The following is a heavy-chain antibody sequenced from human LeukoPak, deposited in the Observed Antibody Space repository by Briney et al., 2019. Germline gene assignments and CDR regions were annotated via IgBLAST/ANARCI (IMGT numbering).Heavy chain of an antibody. D-gene: IGHD6-19*01. J-gene: IGHJ4*02. CDR1: GYPFTGYY. V-gene: IGHV1-2*02. CDR3: ARERSGWFFSN. Sequence: ASVKVSCKASGYPFTGYYLHWVRQAPGQGLEWMGWINPNSGGTNYAQKFQGRVTMTRDTSISTAYMELSRLRSDDTAVYYCARERSGWFFSNWGQGTLVTVSS. CDR2: INPNSGGT.